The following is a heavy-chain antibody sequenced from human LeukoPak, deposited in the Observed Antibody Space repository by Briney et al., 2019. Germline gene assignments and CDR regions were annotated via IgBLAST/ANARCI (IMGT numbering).Heavy chain of an antibody. CDR2: MNPNSGNT. CDR1: GYTFTSYD. CDR3: ARGSGGSGPNPPYYYYYMDV. V-gene: IGHV1-8*03. Sequence: GASVKVSCKASGYTFTSYDINWVRQATGQGLEWMGWMNPNSGNTGYAQKFQGRVTITRNTSISTAYMELSSLRSEDTAVYYCARGSGGSGPNPPYYYYYMDVWGKGTTVTVSS. D-gene: IGHD3-10*01. J-gene: IGHJ6*03.